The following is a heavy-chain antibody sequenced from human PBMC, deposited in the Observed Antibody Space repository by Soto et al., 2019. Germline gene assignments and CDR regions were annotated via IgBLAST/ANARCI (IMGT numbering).Heavy chain of an antibody. CDR2: ISSSSSYI. D-gene: IGHD5-12*01. CDR1: GFTFSRYN. V-gene: IGHV3-21*01. J-gene: IGHJ6*03. Sequence: GGSLRLSCAASGFTFSRYNMNWVRQAPGKGLEWVSSISSSSSYIYYADSVKGRFTISRDNAKNSLYLQMNSLRAEDTAVYYCASPRSSGYDFSYYMDVWGKGTTVTVSS. CDR3: ASPRSSGYDFSYYMDV.